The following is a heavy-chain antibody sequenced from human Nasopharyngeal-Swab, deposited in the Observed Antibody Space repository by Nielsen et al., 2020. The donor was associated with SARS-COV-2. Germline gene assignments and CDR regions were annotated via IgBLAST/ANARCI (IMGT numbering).Heavy chain of an antibody. D-gene: IGHD6-13*01. CDR3: ARDYSSHRAFDY. Sequence: WVRQAPGQGLEWMGIINPSGGSTSYAQKFQGRVTMTRDTFTSTVYMELSSLRSEDTAVYYCARDYSSHRAFDYWGQGTLDTVSS. V-gene: IGHV1-46*01. J-gene: IGHJ4*02. CDR2: INPSGGST.